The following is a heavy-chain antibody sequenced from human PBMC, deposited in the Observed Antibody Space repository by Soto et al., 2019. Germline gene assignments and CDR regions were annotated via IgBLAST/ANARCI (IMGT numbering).Heavy chain of an antibody. D-gene: IGHD1-26*01. Sequence: QVQLVESGGGVVQPGRSLRLSCAASGFTFSSYGMHWVRQAPGKGLEWVAVISYDGSNKYYADSVKGRFTISRDNSKNTLYLQMNSLRAEDTAVYYCAKGSGEEEYSGSLYYFDYWGQGTLVTVSS. V-gene: IGHV3-30*18. CDR3: AKGSGEEEYSGSLYYFDY. CDR2: ISYDGSNK. CDR1: GFTFSSYG. J-gene: IGHJ4*02.